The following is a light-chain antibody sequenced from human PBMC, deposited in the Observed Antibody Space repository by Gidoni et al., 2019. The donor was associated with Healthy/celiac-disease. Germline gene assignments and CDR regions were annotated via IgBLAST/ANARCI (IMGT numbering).Light chain of an antibody. J-gene: IGLJ2*01. CDR2: TDS. Sequence: SYELTQPPSVSVSPGQTARITCSGDALPKQYAYWYQQKPGQAPVLVLYTDSERPSGIPERFSGSSSGTTVTLTISGVQAEDEADYYCQSADSSGTYDVVFGGGTKLTVL. CDR3: QSADSSGTYDVV. CDR1: ALPKQY. V-gene: IGLV3-25*03.